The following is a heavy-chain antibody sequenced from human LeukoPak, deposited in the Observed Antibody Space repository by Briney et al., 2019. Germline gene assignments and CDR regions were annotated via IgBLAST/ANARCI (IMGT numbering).Heavy chain of an antibody. V-gene: IGHV1-18*01. CDR1: GYTFTRYG. Sequence: ASVKVSCKGSGYTFTRYGFNWVRQAPGQGLEWVGWISAYNGNTNYAQKLQGRVTMTTDTSKSTAYMELRGLRSDDTAVYYCASGEGYSSKSCTLDYWGQGTLVTVSS. J-gene: IGHJ4*02. CDR3: ASGEGYSSKSCTLDY. D-gene: IGHD2-2*01. CDR2: ISAYNGNT.